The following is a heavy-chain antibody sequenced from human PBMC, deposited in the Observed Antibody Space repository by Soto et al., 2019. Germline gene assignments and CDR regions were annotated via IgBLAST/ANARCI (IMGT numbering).Heavy chain of an antibody. CDR1: GFTFSSYW. Sequence: GALRLSCAASGFTFSSYWMNWVRQAPGKGLEWVANINQDGNEDNLLDSVKGRFTISRDNAKNSLFLQMNSLRVDDTAVYYCARTGDGHHDFLDYWGQGALVTVSS. D-gene: IGHD1-1*01. V-gene: IGHV3-7*01. CDR3: ARTGDGHHDFLDY. CDR2: INQDGNED. J-gene: IGHJ4*02.